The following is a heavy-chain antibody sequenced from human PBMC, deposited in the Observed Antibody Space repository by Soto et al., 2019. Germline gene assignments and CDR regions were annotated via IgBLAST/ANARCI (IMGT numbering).Heavy chain of an antibody. CDR3: ARATTVTTHWFDP. J-gene: IGHJ5*02. Sequence: LSLTCAVSGGSISSGGYSWSWIRQPPGKGLEWIGYIYHSGSTYYNPSLKSRVTISVDRSKNQFSLKLSSVTAADTAVYYCARATTVTTHWFDPWGQGTLVTVSS. CDR1: GGSISSGGYS. CDR2: IYHSGST. D-gene: IGHD4-4*01. V-gene: IGHV4-30-2*01.